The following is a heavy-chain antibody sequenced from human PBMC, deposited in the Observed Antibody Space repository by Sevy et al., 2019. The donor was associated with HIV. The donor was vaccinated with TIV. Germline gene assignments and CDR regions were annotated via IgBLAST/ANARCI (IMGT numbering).Heavy chain of an antibody. J-gene: IGHJ4*02. CDR3: AREGCTKPHDY. Sequence: GGSLRLSCAASGFTFSKYSMSWVRQPPGKGLEWVSILSFGCGEINYADSVKGRFTIARVNSKSSVYLQMNNLRPEETAVYYCAREGCTKPHDYWGQGTLVTVSS. CDR2: LSFGCGEI. V-gene: IGHV3-23*01. D-gene: IGHD2-8*01. CDR1: GFTFSKYS.